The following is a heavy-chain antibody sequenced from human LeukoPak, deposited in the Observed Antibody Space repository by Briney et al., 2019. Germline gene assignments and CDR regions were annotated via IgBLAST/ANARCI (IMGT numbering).Heavy chain of an antibody. Sequence: ASVKVSCKASGYTFTSYGIGWVRQAPGQGLEWMGWISAYNGNTNYAQKLQGRVTMTTDTSTSTAYMELRSLRSDDTAVYYCARFHFFDYSNYYYYYMDVWGKGTTVTVSS. J-gene: IGHJ6*03. D-gene: IGHD4-11*01. V-gene: IGHV1-18*01. CDR1: GYTFTSYG. CDR2: ISAYNGNT. CDR3: ARFHFFDYSNYYYYYMDV.